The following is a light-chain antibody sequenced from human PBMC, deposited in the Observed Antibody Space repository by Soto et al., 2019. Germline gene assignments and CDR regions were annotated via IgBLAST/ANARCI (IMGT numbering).Light chain of an antibody. CDR2: EVS. CDR1: SSDVGGYNY. CDR3: SSYAGRASWV. V-gene: IGLV2-8*01. J-gene: IGLJ3*02. Sequence: QSALTQPPSASGSLGQSVTLSCTGTSSDVGGYNYVAWYQQRPGKAPKFLIYEVSERPSGVPYRFSGSKSGTTAFLTVSWLQAEDEADYFCSSYAGRASWVFGGGTQLTVL.